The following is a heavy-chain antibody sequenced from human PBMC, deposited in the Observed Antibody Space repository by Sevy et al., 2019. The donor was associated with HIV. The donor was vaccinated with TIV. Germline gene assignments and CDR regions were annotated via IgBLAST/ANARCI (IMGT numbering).Heavy chain of an antibody. CDR3: ARDLPPSATTVAHFDY. V-gene: IGHV3-48*03. Sequence: GGSLRLSCTASGFTFSSYEMNWVRQAPGKGLEWVSYISNSGSNIYYSDSVKGRFTISRDNAKNSLYLQMNSLRAEDTAFYYCARDLPPSATTVAHFDYWGRGTLVTVSS. D-gene: IGHD4-17*01. CDR2: ISNSGSNI. CDR1: GFTFSSYE. J-gene: IGHJ4*02.